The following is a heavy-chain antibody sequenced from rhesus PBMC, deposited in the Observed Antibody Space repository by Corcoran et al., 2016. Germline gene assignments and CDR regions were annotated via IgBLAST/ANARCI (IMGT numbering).Heavy chain of an antibody. D-gene: IGHD1-44*02. Sequence: QAQLQEAGPGQVKPPAPQSLTCAGSGGSLRLGLHSGSWIRQPPRKGLEWMGYITYSGSTSYNPSLKSRVTISRDTSKNQFSLKLSSVTAADTAVYYCARGGVGATRWGQGVLVTVSS. CDR2: ITYSGST. V-gene: IGHV4-122*02. CDR1: GGSLRLGLHS. CDR3: ARGGVGATR. J-gene: IGHJ4*01.